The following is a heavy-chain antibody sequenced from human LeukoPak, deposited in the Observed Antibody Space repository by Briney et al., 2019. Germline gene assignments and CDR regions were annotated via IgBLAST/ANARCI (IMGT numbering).Heavy chain of an antibody. D-gene: IGHD3-22*01. Sequence: PGGSLRLSCAASGFTFSRYGMSWVRQAPGKGLEWVSAISGSGGSTYYADSVKGRFTISRDNSKNTLYLQMNSLRAEDTAVYYCAKAYYYDSSGNYWGQGTLVTVSS. CDR3: AKAYYYDSSGNY. V-gene: IGHV3-23*01. J-gene: IGHJ4*02. CDR1: GFTFSRYG. CDR2: ISGSGGST.